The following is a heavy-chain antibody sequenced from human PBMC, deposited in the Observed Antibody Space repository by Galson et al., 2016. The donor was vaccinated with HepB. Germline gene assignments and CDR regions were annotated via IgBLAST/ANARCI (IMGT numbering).Heavy chain of an antibody. CDR1: GFTFSNHY. J-gene: IGHJ4*02. Sequence: SLRLSCAASGFTFSNHYMSWIRQAPGKGLEWVAYISSYITYTNYADSVRGRFTISRDNAKNSLYLQMNSLRPEDTAVYYCATVRGEGYGHGYGDDWGQGTLGTVSS. CDR3: ATVRGEGYGHGYGDD. D-gene: IGHD5-18*01. CDR2: ISSYITYT. V-gene: IGHV3-11*06.